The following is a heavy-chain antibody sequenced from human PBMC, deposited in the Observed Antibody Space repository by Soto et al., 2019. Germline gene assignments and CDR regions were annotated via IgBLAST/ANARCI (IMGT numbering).Heavy chain of an antibody. CDR1: GFTFSSYS. CDR3: ARSGARIAPAVLPAWFDP. J-gene: IGHJ5*02. V-gene: IGHV3-21*01. D-gene: IGHD6-13*01. CDR2: ISTSSSYI. Sequence: EVQLVESGGGLVKPGGSLRLSCAASGFTFSSYSMNWVRQAPGKGLEWVSSISTSSSYIYYADSVKGRFTISRDNAKNSLYLQMSRLRAEDTAVYYCARSGARIAPAVLPAWFDPWGQGTLVTVSS.